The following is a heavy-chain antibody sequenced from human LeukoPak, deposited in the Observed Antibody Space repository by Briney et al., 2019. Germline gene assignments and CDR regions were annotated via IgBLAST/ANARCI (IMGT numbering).Heavy chain of an antibody. CDR1: GGSFSGYY. D-gene: IGHD2-21*01. V-gene: IGHV4-34*01. CDR3: ARYSRGPYYFDY. Sequence: SETLSLTCAVYGGSFSGYYWSWIRQPPGKGLEWIGEINHSGSTNYNPSLKSRVTISVDTSKNQFSLKLSSVTAADTAVYYCARYSRGPYYFDYWGQGTLVTVSS. J-gene: IGHJ4*02. CDR2: INHSGST.